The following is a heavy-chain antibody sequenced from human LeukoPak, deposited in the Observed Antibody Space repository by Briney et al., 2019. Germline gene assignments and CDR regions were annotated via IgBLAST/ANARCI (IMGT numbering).Heavy chain of an antibody. D-gene: IGHD4-23*01. V-gene: IGHV4-39*07. CDR3: ASGTGGGNPFDY. J-gene: IGHJ4*02. Sequence: SETLSLTCTVSGGSISSSSYYWGWIRQPPGKGLEWIGSIYYSGSTYYNPSLKSRVTISVDASKNQFSLKLSSVTAADTAVYYCASGTGGGNPFDYWGQGTLVTVSS. CDR2: IYYSGST. CDR1: GGSISSSSYY.